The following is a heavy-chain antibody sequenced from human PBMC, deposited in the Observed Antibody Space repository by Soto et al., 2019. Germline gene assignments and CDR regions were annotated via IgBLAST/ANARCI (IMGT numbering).Heavy chain of an antibody. Sequence: PSETLSLTCVVSSYVIESGHYWGWVRQPPGKGLEWVGSIYDSGTTYYNPSLRSRVTISADTSKNQFSLSLTSVTAADTAVYYCARSPQYYTPGSSPFDYWGPGTMVTVYS. J-gene: IGHJ4*03. CDR1: SYVIESGHY. CDR3: ARSPQYYTPGSSPFDY. D-gene: IGHD3-3*01. V-gene: IGHV4-38-2*01. CDR2: IYDSGTT.